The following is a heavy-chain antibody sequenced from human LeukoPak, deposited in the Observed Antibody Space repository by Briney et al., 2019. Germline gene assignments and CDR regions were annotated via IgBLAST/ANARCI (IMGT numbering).Heavy chain of an antibody. Sequence: SETLSLTCTVSGGSISSYYWSWIRQPPGKGLGWIGYIYYSGSTNYNPSLKSRVTISVDTSKNQFSLKLSSVTAADTAVYYCAARRLYYFDYWGQGTLVTVSS. J-gene: IGHJ4*02. CDR2: IYYSGST. V-gene: IGHV4-59*03. D-gene: IGHD2/OR15-2a*01. CDR1: GGSISSYY. CDR3: AARRLYYFDY.